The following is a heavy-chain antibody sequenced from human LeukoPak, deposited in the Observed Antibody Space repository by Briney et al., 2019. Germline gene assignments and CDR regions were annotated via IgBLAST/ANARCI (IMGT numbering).Heavy chain of an antibody. CDR2: IESDASNT. Sequence: GGSLRLSCAASGFAFGSHWMHWVRQAPGKGLVWVARIESDASNTRYADSVKGRFTISRDNANKTLYLQMNSLRAEDTAVYYCARDRSDILTGYYSQPFDYWGQGTLVTVSS. CDR1: GFAFGSHW. J-gene: IGHJ4*02. V-gene: IGHV3-74*01. D-gene: IGHD3-9*01. CDR3: ARDRSDILTGYYSQPFDY.